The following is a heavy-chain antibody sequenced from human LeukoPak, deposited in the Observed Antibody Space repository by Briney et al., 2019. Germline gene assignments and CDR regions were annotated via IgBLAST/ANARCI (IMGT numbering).Heavy chain of an antibody. CDR1: GGSISSGDYY. CDR3: ARVGAGWGYFDL. V-gene: IGHV4-30-4*08. Sequence: KPSQTLPLTCTVSGGSISSGDYYWSWIRRPPGKGLEWIGYIYYSGSTYYNPSLKSRVTISVDTSKNQFSLKLSSVTAADTAVYYCARVGAGWGYFDLWGRGTLVTVSS. J-gene: IGHJ2*01. D-gene: IGHD1-26*01. CDR2: IYYSGST.